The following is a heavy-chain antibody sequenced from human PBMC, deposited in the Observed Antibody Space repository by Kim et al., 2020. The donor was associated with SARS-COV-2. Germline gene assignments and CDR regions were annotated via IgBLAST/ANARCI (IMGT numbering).Heavy chain of an antibody. CDR1: GFSFSNSG. Sequence: GGSLRHSCAASGFSFSNSGMTWVRQAPGKGLECVSGIASDGASSYHADSVKGRFTISRDNSKNTLDLQMNSLRADDTAVYYCAKLSYGPTPEYWGQGTL. J-gene: IGHJ4*02. D-gene: IGHD2-15*01. V-gene: IGHV3-23*01. CDR2: IASDGASS. CDR3: AKLSYGPTPEY.